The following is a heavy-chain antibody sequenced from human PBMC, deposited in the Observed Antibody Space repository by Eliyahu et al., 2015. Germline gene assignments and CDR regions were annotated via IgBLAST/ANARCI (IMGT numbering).Heavy chain of an antibody. D-gene: IGHD3-3*01. CDR3: ARVAIGGFLEWSNYGMDV. Sequence: APGKGLEWVGRTRNKANSYTTEYAASVKGRFTISRDDSKNSLYLQMNSLKTEDTAVYYCARVAIGGFLEWSNYGMDVWGQGTTVTVSS. CDR2: TRNKANSYTT. J-gene: IGHJ6*02. V-gene: IGHV3-72*01.